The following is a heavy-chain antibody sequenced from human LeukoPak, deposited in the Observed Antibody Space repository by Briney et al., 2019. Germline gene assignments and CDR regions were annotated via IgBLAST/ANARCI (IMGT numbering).Heavy chain of an antibody. D-gene: IGHD3-10*01. CDR2: INPSGGST. Sequence: ASVKVSCKASGYTFTSYYMHWVRQAPGQGLEWMGIINPSGGSTNYAQKFQGRVTMTRDTSISTAYMELSRLRSDDTAVYYCARGGSLLWFGELTRDYWGQGTLVTVSS. J-gene: IGHJ4*02. CDR1: GYTFTSYY. V-gene: IGHV1-46*01. CDR3: ARGGSLLWFGELTRDY.